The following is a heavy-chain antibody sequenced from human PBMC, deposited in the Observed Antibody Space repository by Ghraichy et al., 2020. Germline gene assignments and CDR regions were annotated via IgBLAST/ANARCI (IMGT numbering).Heavy chain of an antibody. Sequence: GGSLRLSCAASGFTFSNYCMTWVRQAPGKGLEWVANIKQDGGEEYYVDSVKGRFTISRDNAKNSLYLQMNSLRAEDTAVYYCAKNRIVGTTAPCEHWGQGTLVTVCS. CDR1: GFTFSNYC. CDR2: IKQDGGEE. CDR3: AKNRIVGTTAPCEH. V-gene: IGHV3-7*03. J-gene: IGHJ4*02. D-gene: IGHD1-26*01.